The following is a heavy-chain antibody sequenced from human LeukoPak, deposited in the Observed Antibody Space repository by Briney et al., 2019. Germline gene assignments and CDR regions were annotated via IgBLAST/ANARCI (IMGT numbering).Heavy chain of an antibody. CDR2: IYWNGNT. CDR3: AHRKAHCGSTNCYIDAFDI. V-gene: IGHV2-5*01. CDR1: GLSLATPGEG. D-gene: IGHD2-2*01. J-gene: IGHJ3*02. Sequence: SGPTLVKPTQTLTLTCTVSGLSLATPGEGVGWIRQPPGKAPEWLSIIYWNGNTRYNPSLQSRLTLTKDTSKNQVVLAMTNMGPVDTGTFYCAHRKAHCGSTNCYIDAFDIWGQGTAVTVSS.